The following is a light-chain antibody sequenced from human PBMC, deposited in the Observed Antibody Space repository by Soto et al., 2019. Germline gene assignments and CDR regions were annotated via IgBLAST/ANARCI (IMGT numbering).Light chain of an antibody. CDR3: QLRSNWPPIT. V-gene: IGKV3-11*01. CDR2: DAF. CDR1: QTVSNY. Sequence: IVLTQSPATLSLSPGERATLSCRASQTVSNYLAWYQQKPGQPPRLLIYDAFKRATGIPARFSGSGSGTDFTLTISSLETEDFAVYYCQLRSNWPPITFGQGTRLETK. J-gene: IGKJ5*01.